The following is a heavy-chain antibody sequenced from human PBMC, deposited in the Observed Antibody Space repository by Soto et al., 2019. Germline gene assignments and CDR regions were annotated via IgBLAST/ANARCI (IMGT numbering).Heavy chain of an antibody. V-gene: IGHV4-30-4*01. CDR3: AGFSEVAATEINWFDP. Sequence: SETLSLTCTVSGASINSGDYYWSWIRQPPGKGLEWIGYIYYSGSTYHNPSLKSRVTISVDTSKNQFSLKLSSVTAAGTAVYYCAGFSEVAATEINWFDPWGQGTLVTVSS. D-gene: IGHD2-15*01. J-gene: IGHJ5*02. CDR1: GASINSGDYY. CDR2: IYYSGST.